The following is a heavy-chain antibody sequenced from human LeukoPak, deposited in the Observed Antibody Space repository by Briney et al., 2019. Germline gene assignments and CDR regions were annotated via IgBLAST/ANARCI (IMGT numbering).Heavy chain of an antibody. Sequence: QPGGSLRLSCAASGFTFSTYWMSWVRQAPGKGLEWVANIKQDGNDKYYVDSVRGRFTISRDNAKNSLYLQMNSLRVEDTAVYYCARDGYVLLWFGESKLPDAFDIWGQGTMVTVSS. CDR2: IKQDGNDK. CDR1: GFTFSTYW. J-gene: IGHJ3*02. CDR3: ARDGYVLLWFGESKLPDAFDI. D-gene: IGHD3-10*01. V-gene: IGHV3-7*01.